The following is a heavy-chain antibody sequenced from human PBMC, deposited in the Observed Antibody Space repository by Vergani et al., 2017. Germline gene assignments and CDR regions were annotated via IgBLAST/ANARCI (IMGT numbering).Heavy chain of an antibody. CDR2: ISSKSSYI. CDR1: GFTFSSYS. J-gene: IGHJ6*02. CDR3: AREGNSSSWPYYYYCMDV. V-gene: IGHV3-21*01. D-gene: IGHD6-13*01. Sequence: EVQLVESGGGLVKPGGSLRLSCAASGFTFSSYSMKWVRQAPGKGLEWVSSISSKSSYIYYAHSVKGRFTISRDNAKNSLYLQMNSLRAEDTAVYYGAREGNSSSWPYYYYCMDVWGQGTTVTVSS.